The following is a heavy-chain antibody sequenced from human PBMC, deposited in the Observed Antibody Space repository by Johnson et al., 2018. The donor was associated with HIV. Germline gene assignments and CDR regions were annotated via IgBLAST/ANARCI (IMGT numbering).Heavy chain of an antibody. CDR1: AFTFSNAW. CDR2: IKQDGSEK. CDR3: AREGPSERAGFDI. J-gene: IGHJ3*02. V-gene: IGHV3-7*03. Sequence: VQLVESGGGVVQPGRSLRLSCAASAFTFSNAWMTWVRQAPGKGLEWVANIKQDGSEKNYMDSVRGRFTISRDNAKNSLYLQMNSLRAEDTALYYCAREGPSERAGFDIWGQGTMVTVSS.